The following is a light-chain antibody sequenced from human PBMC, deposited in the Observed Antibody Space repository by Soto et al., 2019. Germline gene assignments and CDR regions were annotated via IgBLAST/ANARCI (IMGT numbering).Light chain of an antibody. J-gene: IGKJ1*01. V-gene: IGKV1-17*01. CDR3: LPHNDYPPT. Sequence: DIEMTQSPSSLSASVGDRVTITCRASQDIRNDLGRYQQKPGKAPKSLIYASYSLQSGFPSRFRGRGSGTEFTLTISSLQPEDYATYYSLPHNDYPPTFGQGTKVEI. CDR1: QDIRND. CDR2: ASY.